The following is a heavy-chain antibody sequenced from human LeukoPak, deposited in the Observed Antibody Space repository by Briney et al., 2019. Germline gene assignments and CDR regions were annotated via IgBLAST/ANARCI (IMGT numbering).Heavy chain of an antibody. CDR3: ARGIVVVTADAFDI. J-gene: IGHJ3*02. D-gene: IGHD2-21*02. CDR2: IYTSGST. V-gene: IGHV4-61*02. Sequence: SETLSLTCTVSGGSISSGSYYWSWIRQPAGKGLERIGRIYTSGSTNYSPSLKSRVTISVDTSKNQFSLKLSSVTAADTAVYYCARGIVVVTADAFDIWGQGTMVTLSS. CDR1: GGSISSGSYY.